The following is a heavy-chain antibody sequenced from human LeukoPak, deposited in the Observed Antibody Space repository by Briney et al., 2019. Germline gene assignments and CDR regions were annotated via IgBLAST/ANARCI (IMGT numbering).Heavy chain of an antibody. CDR2: ISSSGST. Sequence: SETLSLTCTCSGDSLSSGDYYWSWIRQPPGEGLEWIGRISSSGSTNYNPSLKSRVTISVDTSKNQFSLKLSSVTAADTAVYFCARGPYSYDSSGAFDIWGQGTMVTVSS. D-gene: IGHD3-22*01. J-gene: IGHJ3*02. CDR3: ARGPYSYDSSGAFDI. V-gene: IGHV4-61*02. CDR1: GDSLSSGDYY.